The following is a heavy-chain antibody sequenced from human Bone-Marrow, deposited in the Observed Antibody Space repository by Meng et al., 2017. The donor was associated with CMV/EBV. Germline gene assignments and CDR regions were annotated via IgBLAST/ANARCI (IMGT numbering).Heavy chain of an antibody. Sequence: SVKVSCKASGGTFSSYGMSWVRQAPGQGLEWMGGIIPIFGTANYAQKFQGRVTITTDESTSTAYMELSSLRSEDTAVYYCASSSSRGPIDYWGQGTLVTGSS. V-gene: IGHV1-69*05. CDR1: GGTFSSYG. CDR3: ASSSSRGPIDY. J-gene: IGHJ4*02. CDR2: IIPIFGTA. D-gene: IGHD6-6*01.